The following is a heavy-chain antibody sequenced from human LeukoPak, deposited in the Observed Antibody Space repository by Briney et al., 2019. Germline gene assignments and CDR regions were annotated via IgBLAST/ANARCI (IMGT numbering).Heavy chain of an antibody. CDR2: IRYEGSNK. CDR1: GFTFSSYG. D-gene: IGHD2-2*01. J-gene: IGHJ1*01. V-gene: IGHV3-30*02. Sequence: PGGSLRLSCAASGFTFSSYGMHWVRQAPGEGLQWVAFIRYEGSNKYYADSVKGRFTISRHNSKNTLYLQMNSLRAEDTAVYYCAKDSSRYCSSTSCPFYFQHWGQGTLVTVSS. CDR3: AKDSSRYCSSTSCPFYFQH.